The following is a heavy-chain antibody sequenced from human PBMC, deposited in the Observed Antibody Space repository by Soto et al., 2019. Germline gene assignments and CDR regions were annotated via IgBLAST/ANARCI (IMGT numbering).Heavy chain of an antibody. D-gene: IGHD2-8*02. CDR2: INAGNGNT. V-gene: IGHV1-3*01. CDR1: GYTFTSYA. Sequence: ASVKVSCKASGYTFTSYAMHWVRQAPGQRLEWMGWINAGNGNTKYSQKFQGRVTITRDTSASTAYMELTSLRVEDTAVYYCAREYSLAVLAPGYWGQGTLVTVSS. J-gene: IGHJ4*02. CDR3: AREYSLAVLAPGY.